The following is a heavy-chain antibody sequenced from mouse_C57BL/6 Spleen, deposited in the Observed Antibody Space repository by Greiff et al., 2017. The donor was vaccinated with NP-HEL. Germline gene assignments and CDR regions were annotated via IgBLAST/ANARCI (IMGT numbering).Heavy chain of an antibody. D-gene: IGHD1-1*01. Sequence: VQLQQSGPGLVQPSQCLSITCTVSGFSLTSYGVHWVSQSPGKGLEWLGVIWSGGSTDYNAAFISRLSISKDNSKSQVFFKMNSLQAEDTAIYYCAGPYGSSYGYFDVWGTGTTVTVSS. J-gene: IGHJ1*03. V-gene: IGHV2-2*01. CDR3: AGPYGSSYGYFDV. CDR1: GFSLTSYG. CDR2: IWSGGST.